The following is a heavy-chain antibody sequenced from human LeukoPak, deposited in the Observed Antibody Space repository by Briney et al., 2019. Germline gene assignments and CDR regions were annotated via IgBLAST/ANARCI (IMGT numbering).Heavy chain of an antibody. CDR1: GFTFSSYG. CDR2: IRYDGSNK. D-gene: IGHD1-26*01. CDR3: AKDRIVGAGGYASDI. J-gene: IGHJ3*02. V-gene: IGHV3-30*02. Sequence: GGSLRLSCAASGFTFSSYGMHWVRQAPGKGLEWVAFIRYDGSNKYYADSVKGRFTISRDNSKNTLYLQMNSLRAEDTAVYYCAKDRIVGAGGYASDIWGQGTMVTVSS.